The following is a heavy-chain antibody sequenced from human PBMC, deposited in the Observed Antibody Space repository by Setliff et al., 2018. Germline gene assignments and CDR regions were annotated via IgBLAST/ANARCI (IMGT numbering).Heavy chain of an antibody. J-gene: IGHJ5*02. CDR2: TYSDGRT. CDR3: ARDQFRNSGGLYS. D-gene: IGHD1-7*01. V-gene: IGHV3-53*05. CDR1: GFIVSNNE. Sequence: GGSLRLSCEVSGFIVSNNEMSWVRQAPGKGLEWVSVTYSDGRTNYADSVKGRFIISRDNSKNTLYLQMSSLRADDTAMYYCARDQFRNSGGLYSWGQGTLVTVSS.